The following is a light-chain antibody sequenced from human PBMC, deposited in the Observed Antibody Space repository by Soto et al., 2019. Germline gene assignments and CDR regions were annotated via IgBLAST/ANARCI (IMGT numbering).Light chain of an antibody. Sequence: DIQMTQSPSSLSASIGDRVTITCRASQSISSHLYWFQQKPGQAPKLLIYAASSLQSGVPSRFSGRGSGTDFTLTISNLQPEDFATYYCQQSYSNSITFGQGTRLEIK. V-gene: IGKV1-39*01. J-gene: IGKJ5*01. CDR3: QQSYSNSIT. CDR1: QSISSH. CDR2: AAS.